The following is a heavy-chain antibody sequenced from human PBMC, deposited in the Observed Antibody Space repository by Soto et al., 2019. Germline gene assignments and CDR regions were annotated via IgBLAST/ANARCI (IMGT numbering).Heavy chain of an antibody. CDR1: GFTFSSYG. CDR3: AGALAGTNYYYGMDV. CDR2: IWYDGSNK. Sequence: PGGSLRLSCAASGFTFSSYGMHWVRQAPGKGLEWVAVIWYDGSNKYYADSVKGRFTIPRDNSKNTLYLQMNSLRAEDTAVYYCAGALAGTNYYYGMDVWGQGTTVTVSS. J-gene: IGHJ6*02. V-gene: IGHV3-33*01. D-gene: IGHD6-13*01.